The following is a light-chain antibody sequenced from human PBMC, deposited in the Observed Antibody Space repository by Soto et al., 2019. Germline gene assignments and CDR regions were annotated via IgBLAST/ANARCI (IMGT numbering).Light chain of an antibody. Sequence: EIVLTQSPGTLSLSPGDRATLSCRASPSISINSLAWYQQKPGQAPRLLIYGASTRATGIPDRFSGSGSGTDFTLTLSRLEPEDCEMYDCQQYGCSFGQGAKVEIK. CDR2: GAS. J-gene: IGKJ1*01. V-gene: IGKV3-20*01. CDR3: QQYGCS. CDR1: PSISINS.